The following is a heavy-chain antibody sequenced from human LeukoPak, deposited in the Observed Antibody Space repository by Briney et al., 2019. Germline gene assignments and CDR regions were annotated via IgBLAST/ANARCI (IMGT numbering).Heavy chain of an antibody. CDR3: ARHGSRYFGFLDY. V-gene: IGHV4-34*01. J-gene: IGHJ4*02. Sequence: SETLSLTCAVYGGSFSGYYWSWIRQPPGKGLEWIGEINHSGSTNYNPSLKSRVTISVDTYKNQFSLKLSSVTAADTAVYYCARHGSRYFGFLDYWGQGTLVTVSS. D-gene: IGHD3-9*01. CDR1: GGSFSGYY. CDR2: INHSGST.